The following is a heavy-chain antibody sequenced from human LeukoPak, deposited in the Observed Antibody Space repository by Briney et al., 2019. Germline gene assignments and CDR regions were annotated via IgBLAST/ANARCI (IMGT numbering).Heavy chain of an antibody. V-gene: IGHV1-18*01. D-gene: IGHD2-2*01. CDR1: GYTFTSYG. Sequence: GASVKVSCKASGYTFTSYGISWVRQAPGQGLEWMGWISAYNGNTNYAQKLQGRVTMTTDTSTSTAYMELRSLRSDDTAVYYCARAILSGYQLHGDAFDIWGQGTMVTVSS. CDR2: ISAYNGNT. J-gene: IGHJ3*02. CDR3: ARAILSGYQLHGDAFDI.